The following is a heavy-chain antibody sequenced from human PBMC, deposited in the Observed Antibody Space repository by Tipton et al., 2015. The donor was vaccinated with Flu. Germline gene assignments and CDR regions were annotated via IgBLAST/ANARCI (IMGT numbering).Heavy chain of an antibody. CDR3: ARDGGAHCGGDCYSGWFDP. D-gene: IGHD2-21*01. J-gene: IGHJ5*02. Sequence: SLRLSCAASGSTFSSYSMNWVRQAPGKGLEWVSSIRSSSSYIYYADSVKGRSTISRDNAKNSLYLQMNSLRAEDTAVYYCARDGGAHCGGDCYSGWFDPGGRGTLGAVSS. V-gene: IGHV3-21*01. CDR2: IRSSSSYI. CDR1: GSTFSSYS.